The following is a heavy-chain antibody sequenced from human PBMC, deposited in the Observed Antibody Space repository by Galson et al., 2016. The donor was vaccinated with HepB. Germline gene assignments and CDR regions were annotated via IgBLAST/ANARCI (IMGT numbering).Heavy chain of an antibody. Sequence: SLRLSCAASGFTFSNAWMNWVRQAPGKGLEWVGRIKSKTHGGTTDYAAPVKGRFTISRDDSRNTLYLQMNSLKTKDTAVYYCTTGEDGYGYWGQGTLVTVSS. CDR2: IKSKTHGGTT. V-gene: IGHV3-15*07. D-gene: IGHD5-24*01. J-gene: IGHJ4*02. CDR3: TTGEDGYGY. CDR1: GFTFSNAW.